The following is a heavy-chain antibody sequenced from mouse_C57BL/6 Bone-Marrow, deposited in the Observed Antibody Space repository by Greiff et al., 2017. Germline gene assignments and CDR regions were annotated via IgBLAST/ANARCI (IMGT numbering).Heavy chain of an antibody. D-gene: IGHD1-1*01. CDR3: ATPHYYGSSYGYWYFDV. V-gene: IGHV1-39*01. CDR2: ITPNYGTT. Sequence: VQLKQSGPELVKPGASVKISCKASGYSFTDYNMNWVKQSLGKGLEWIGVITPNYGTTSSNQKFKGKATLPVEQSSSPAYMQLNSLTSEDSAVYYCATPHYYGSSYGYWYFDVWGTGTTVTVSS. J-gene: IGHJ1*03. CDR1: GYSFTDYN.